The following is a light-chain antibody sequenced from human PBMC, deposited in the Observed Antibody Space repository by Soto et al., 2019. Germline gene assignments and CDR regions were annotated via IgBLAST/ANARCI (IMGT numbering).Light chain of an antibody. CDR3: QQYYDWPIT. Sequence: EIVLTQSPATLSLSPGERSTLGLMASQGISSLLAWYQQKPGQAPRLLIYAASTRAAGIPARFSGSGSGTDFTLTISSLQSEDFAIYYCQQYYDWPITFGQGTRLEI. V-gene: IGKV3-15*01. CDR2: AAS. J-gene: IGKJ5*01. CDR1: QGISSL.